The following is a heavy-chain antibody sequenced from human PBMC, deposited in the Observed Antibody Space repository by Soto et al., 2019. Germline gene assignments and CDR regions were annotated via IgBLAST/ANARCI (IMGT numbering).Heavy chain of an antibody. J-gene: IGHJ6*02. CDR3: ASLVYDFCSGYYTRENYYYYYGMDV. CDR2: IYYSGST. D-gene: IGHD3-3*01. CDR1: XGSISSSSYY. Sequence: TLSLRCTVSXGSISSSSYYWGWIRQPPGKGLEWIGSIYYSGSTYYNPSLKSRVTISVDTSKNQFSLKLSSVTAADTAVYYCASLVYDFCSGYYTRENYYYYYGMDVWGQGTTVTVS. V-gene: IGHV4-39*01.